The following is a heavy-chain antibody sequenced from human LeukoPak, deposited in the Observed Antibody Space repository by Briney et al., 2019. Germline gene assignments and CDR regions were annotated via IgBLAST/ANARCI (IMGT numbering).Heavy chain of an antibody. V-gene: IGHV3-7*05. CDR1: GFTFSSSW. Sequence: GGSLRLSCAASGFTFSSSWMCWVRQAPGKGLEWVANIKEDGSVKNYVDSVEGRFTISRDNAKNSLYLQMNTLRAEDTAVYYCAKDLRYDSSGYFDYWGQGTRVTVSS. D-gene: IGHD3-22*01. CDR2: IKEDGSVK. CDR3: AKDLRYDSSGYFDY. J-gene: IGHJ4*02.